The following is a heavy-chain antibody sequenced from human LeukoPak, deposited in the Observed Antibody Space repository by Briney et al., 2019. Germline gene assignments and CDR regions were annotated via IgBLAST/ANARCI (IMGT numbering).Heavy chain of an antibody. CDR3: ARVVGIAAAGTHGAFDY. D-gene: IGHD6-13*01. CDR1: GGSISSSSYY. V-gene: IGHV4-39*07. Sequence: SETLSLTCTVSGGSISSSSYYWGWIRQPPGKGLEWIGSIYYSGSTYYNPSLKSQVTISVDTSKNQFSLKLSSVTAADTAVYYCARVVGIAAAGTHGAFDYWGQGTLVTVSS. CDR2: IYYSGST. J-gene: IGHJ4*02.